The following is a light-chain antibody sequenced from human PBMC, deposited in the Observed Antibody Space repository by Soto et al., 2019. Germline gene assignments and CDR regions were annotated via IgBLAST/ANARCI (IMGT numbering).Light chain of an antibody. V-gene: IGKV3-11*01. J-gene: IGKJ5*01. Sequence: IVLTQYPGSLSFSPWERATLSWRASQSVSSYLAWYQQKPGQAPRLPIYEASNRATGIPARISGSGSGTDFTLTISSLEPEDFAVYYCQQRSNWPTTFGQGTRLEIK. CDR3: QQRSNWPTT. CDR1: QSVSSY. CDR2: EAS.